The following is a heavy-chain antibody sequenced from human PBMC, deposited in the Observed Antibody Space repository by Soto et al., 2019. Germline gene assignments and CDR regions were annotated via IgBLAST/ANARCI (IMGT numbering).Heavy chain of an antibody. CDR3: ARTDRDFYGLDV. CDR1: GFTFRNYD. Sequence: EVQLVESGGGLVQPGGSLRLSCEASGFTFRNYDMHWVGQGTGKGLEWVSGISAAGDPDYADSVEGRFTISRENAQNSFFLQMNSLRVGETAVYYCARTDRDFYGLDVWGQGTTVIVSS. CDR2: ISAAGDP. J-gene: IGHJ6*02. V-gene: IGHV3-13*05.